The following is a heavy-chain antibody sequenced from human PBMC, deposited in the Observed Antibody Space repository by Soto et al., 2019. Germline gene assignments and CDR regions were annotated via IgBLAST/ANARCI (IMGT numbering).Heavy chain of an antibody. V-gene: IGHV1-8*01. J-gene: IGHJ4*02. CDR1: GYTFTSYD. Sequence: ASVKVSCKASGYTFTSYDINWVRQATGQGLEWMGWMNPNSGNTGYAQKFQGRVTMTRNTSISTAYMELSSLRSEDTAVYYCARGFFADFWSGYYTGSGFHFDYWGQGTLVTVSS. D-gene: IGHD3-3*01. CDR2: MNPNSGNT. CDR3: ARGFFADFWSGYYTGSGFHFDY.